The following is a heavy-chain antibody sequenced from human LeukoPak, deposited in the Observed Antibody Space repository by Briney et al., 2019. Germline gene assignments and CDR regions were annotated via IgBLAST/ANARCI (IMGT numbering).Heavy chain of an antibody. J-gene: IGHJ4*02. CDR3: AKHYMGSSYNRGLDY. Sequence: SETLSLTCTVSGGSISSSTYYWGWVRQPPGKGLEWIGSIYYSGYTYYNPSLESRVTISVDTSKNQFSLKLSSVTAADTAIYYCAKHYMGSSYNRGLDYWGQGTLVTVSS. CDR1: GGSISSSTYY. V-gene: IGHV4-39*01. CDR2: IYYSGYT. D-gene: IGHD3-10*01.